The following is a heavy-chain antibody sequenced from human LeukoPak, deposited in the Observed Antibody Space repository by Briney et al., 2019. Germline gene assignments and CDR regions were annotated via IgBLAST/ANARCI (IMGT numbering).Heavy chain of an antibody. V-gene: IGHV3-7*01. J-gene: IGHJ6*02. D-gene: IGHD5-18*01. Sequence: GGSLRLSCAASGFTFSSYWMSWVRQAPGKGLEWVANIKQDGSEKYYVDSVKGRFTISRDNAKNSLYLQMNSLRAEDTAVYYCARERVDTAMVYYYYGMDVWGQGTTVTVSS. CDR2: IKQDGSEK. CDR1: GFTFSSYW. CDR3: ARERVDTAMVYYYYGMDV.